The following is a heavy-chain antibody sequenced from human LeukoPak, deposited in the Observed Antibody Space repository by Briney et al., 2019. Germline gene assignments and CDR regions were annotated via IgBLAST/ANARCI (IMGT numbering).Heavy chain of an antibody. D-gene: IGHD3-22*01. CDR3: ARTDSSGFQH. CDR1: GGTFSSYA. V-gene: IGHV1-2*02. CDR2: INPNSGGT. J-gene: IGHJ1*01. Sequence: GASVKVSCKASGGTFSSYAISWVRQAPGQGLEWMGWINPNSGGTNYAQKFQGRVTMTRDTSIGTAYMELSRLRSDDTAVYYCARTDSSGFQHWGQGTLVTVSS.